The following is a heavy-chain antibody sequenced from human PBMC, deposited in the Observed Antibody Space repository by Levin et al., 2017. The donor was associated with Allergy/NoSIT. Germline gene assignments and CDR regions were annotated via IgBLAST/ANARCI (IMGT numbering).Heavy chain of an antibody. CDR3: ARLESSSSNDAFDI. J-gene: IGHJ3*02. Sequence: TSETLSLTCTVSGGSISSYYWSWIRQPPGKGLEWIGYIYYSGSTNYNPSLKSRVTISVDTSKNQFSLKLSSVTAADTAVYYCARLESSSSNDAFDIWGQGTMVTVSS. CDR1: GGSISSYY. D-gene: IGHD6-6*01. CDR2: IYYSGST. V-gene: IGHV4-59*01.